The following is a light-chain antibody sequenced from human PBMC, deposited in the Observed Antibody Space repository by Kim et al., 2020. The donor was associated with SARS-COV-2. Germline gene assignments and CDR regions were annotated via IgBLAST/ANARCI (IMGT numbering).Light chain of an antibody. CDR1: SGHSSYA. CDR2: LNSDGSH. J-gene: IGLJ1*01. Sequence: SFKLTCTLSSGHSSYAIAWHQQQPEKGPRYLMKLNSDGSHSKGDGIPDRFSGSSSGAERYLTISSLQSEDEADYYCQTWGTGIHVFGTGTKVTVL. CDR3: QTWGTGIHV. V-gene: IGLV4-69*01.